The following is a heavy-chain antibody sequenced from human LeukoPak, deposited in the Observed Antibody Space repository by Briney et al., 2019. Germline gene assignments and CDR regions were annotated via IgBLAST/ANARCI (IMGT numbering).Heavy chain of an antibody. CDR3: AREREYYYDSSGYAFDY. Sequence: ASVKVSCKASGYTSTGYYMHWVRQAPGQGLEWMGWINPNSGGTNYAQKFQGRVTMTRDTSISTAYMELSRLRSDDTAVYYCAREREYYYDSSGYAFDYWGQGTLVTVSS. CDR1: GYTSTGYY. J-gene: IGHJ4*02. V-gene: IGHV1-2*02. CDR2: INPNSGGT. D-gene: IGHD3-22*01.